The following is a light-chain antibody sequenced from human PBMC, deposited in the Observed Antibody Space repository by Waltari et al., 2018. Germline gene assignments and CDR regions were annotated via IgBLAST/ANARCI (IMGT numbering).Light chain of an antibody. CDR3: SSYTSSSTLYV. V-gene: IGLV2-14*01. CDR2: EVS. Sequence: QSALTQPASVSGSPGQSITISCTGTSSDVGGYNYVSWYQQQPGKAPKLMIYEVSNRPSGVSNRCSGSKSGNTASLTISGLQAEDEADYYCSSYTSSSTLYVFGTGTKVTVL. J-gene: IGLJ1*01. CDR1: SSDVGGYNY.